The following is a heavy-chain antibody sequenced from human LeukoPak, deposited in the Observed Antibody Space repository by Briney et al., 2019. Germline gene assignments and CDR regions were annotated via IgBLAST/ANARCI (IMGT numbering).Heavy chain of an antibody. D-gene: IGHD2-15*01. CDR1: GFTFDDYA. J-gene: IGHJ5*02. CDR2: ISWNSGSI. CDR3: AKGGGSLKAWFDP. V-gene: IGHV3-9*03. Sequence: GGSLRLSCAASGFTFDDYAMHWVRQAPGKGLEWVSGISWNSGSIGYADSVKGRFTISRDNAKNSLYLQMNSLRAEDMALYYCAKGGGSLKAWFDPWGQGTLVTVSS.